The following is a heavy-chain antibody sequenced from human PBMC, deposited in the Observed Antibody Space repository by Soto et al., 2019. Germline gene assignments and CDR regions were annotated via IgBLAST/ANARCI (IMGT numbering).Heavy chain of an antibody. J-gene: IGHJ5*02. Sequence: EVQLVESGGGLVQPGGSLRLSCTASGFTFSDSWMTWVRQAPGKGLEWVARIKPDESEKKYADSVKGRFSISRDNAKTSMYLQRDSLRGEDTAVYYCVRGGSNYASWGQGTLVTVSS. CDR2: IKPDESEK. V-gene: IGHV3-7*01. CDR3: VRGGSNYAS. D-gene: IGHD4-4*01. CDR1: GFTFSDSW.